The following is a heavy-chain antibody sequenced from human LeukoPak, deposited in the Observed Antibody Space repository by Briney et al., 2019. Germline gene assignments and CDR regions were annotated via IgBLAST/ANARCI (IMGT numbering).Heavy chain of an antibody. CDR2: IYYSGST. CDR1: GGSVSSGSYY. D-gene: IGHD3-3*01. V-gene: IGHV4-61*01. J-gene: IGHJ4*02. Sequence: SETLSLTCTVSGGSVSSGSYYWSWIRQPPGKGLEWIGYIYYSGSTNYNPSLKSRVTISVDTSKNQFSLKLSSVTAADTAVYYCARAPAPEWLLSYFDYWGQGTLATVSS. CDR3: ARAPAPEWLLSYFDY.